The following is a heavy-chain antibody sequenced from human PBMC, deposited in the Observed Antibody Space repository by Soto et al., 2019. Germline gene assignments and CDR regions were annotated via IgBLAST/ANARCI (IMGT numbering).Heavy chain of an antibody. D-gene: IGHD3-16*01. Sequence: QVQLVQSGAEVKKPGASVKVSCKASGYTFTSYGISWVRQAPGQGIEWMGWISAYNGNTNYAQKVQGRVTMTTDTSTRTAYMELRSLRSDDTAVYYCAGDGALGENYYYYGMDVWGQGTTVTVSS. V-gene: IGHV1-18*01. J-gene: IGHJ6*02. CDR3: AGDGALGENYYYYGMDV. CDR1: GYTFTSYG. CDR2: ISAYNGNT.